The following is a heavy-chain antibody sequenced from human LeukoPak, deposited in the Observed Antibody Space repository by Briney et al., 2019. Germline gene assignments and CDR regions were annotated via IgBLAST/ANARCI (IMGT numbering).Heavy chain of an antibody. CDR3: ARGDLYCRSTSCYPHYGMDV. Sequence: PGRSLRLSCAASGFTFSNYAMHWVRQAPGKGLEWVAVISYDGSNKYYADSVKGRFTISRDHSKNTLSVQMNSLRADDTAVYYCARGDLYCRSTSCYPHYGMDVWGKGTTVTVSS. CDR2: ISYDGSNK. J-gene: IGHJ6*04. V-gene: IGHV3-30*04. D-gene: IGHD2-2*01. CDR1: GFTFSNYA.